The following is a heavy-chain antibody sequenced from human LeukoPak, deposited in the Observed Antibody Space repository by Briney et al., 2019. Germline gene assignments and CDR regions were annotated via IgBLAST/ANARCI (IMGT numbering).Heavy chain of an antibody. CDR2: IYHSGNT. D-gene: IGHD5-12*01. Sequence: PSETLSLTCTVSGGSISSHYWSWIRQPPGKGLEWIGYIYHSGNTNYNPSLKSRVTISVDTSKNQFSLKLSSVTAADTAVYYCARVGGYSGYEPPSGYNWFDPWGQGTLVTVSS. CDR3: ARVGGYSGYEPPSGYNWFDP. CDR1: GGSISSHY. J-gene: IGHJ5*02. V-gene: IGHV4-59*11.